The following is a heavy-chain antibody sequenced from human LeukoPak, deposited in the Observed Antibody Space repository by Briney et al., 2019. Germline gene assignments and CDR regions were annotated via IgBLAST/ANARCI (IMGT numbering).Heavy chain of an antibody. CDR3: GKTTDGYSSGQKPAWPVDY. CDR1: GFVFGSHA. J-gene: IGHJ4*02. V-gene: IGHV3-23*01. D-gene: IGHD5-18*01. Sequence: GGSLRLSCEASGFVFGSHAMYWVRQAPGKGLEWVAGIFGSGGSPHYADSVKGRFIVSRDNSRNTVYLQINSLGAEDTAVYYCGKTTDGYSSGQKPAWPVDYWGQGTLVSVSS. CDR2: IFGSGGSP.